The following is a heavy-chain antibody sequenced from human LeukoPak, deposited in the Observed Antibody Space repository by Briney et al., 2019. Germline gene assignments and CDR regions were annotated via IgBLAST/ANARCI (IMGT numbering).Heavy chain of an antibody. CDR3: ATRGA. Sequence: GGSLRLSCAASGFTVYRDFMIWVRQAPGKGLQWVSKIQGVETTYADSVKGRFTISRDDSKNTLYLQMNSPRVEDTAVYYCATRGAWGQGTLVTVSS. CDR2: IQGVET. CDR1: GFTVYRDF. V-gene: IGHV3-53*01. J-gene: IGHJ5*02.